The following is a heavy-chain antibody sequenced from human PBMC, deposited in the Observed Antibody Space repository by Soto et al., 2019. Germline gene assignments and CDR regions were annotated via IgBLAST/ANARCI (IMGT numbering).Heavy chain of an antibody. J-gene: IGHJ3*02. CDR3: ARVGGVADDAFDI. CDR2: ISSSSSYI. V-gene: IGHV3-21*01. Sequence: SLRLSCAASGFTFSSYSMNWVRQAPGKGLEWVSSISSSSSYIYYADSVKGRFTISRDNAKNSLYLQMNSLGAEDTAVYYCARVGGVADDAFDIWGQGTMVTVSS. D-gene: IGHD2-21*01. CDR1: GFTFSSYS.